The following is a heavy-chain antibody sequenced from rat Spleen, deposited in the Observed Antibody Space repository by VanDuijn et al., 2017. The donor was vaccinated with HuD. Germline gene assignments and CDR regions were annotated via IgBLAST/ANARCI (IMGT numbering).Heavy chain of an antibody. J-gene: IGHJ2*01. CDR3: AVAGYGY. CDR2: ISYDGSST. D-gene: IGHD1-7*01. CDR1: GFTFSDYY. Sequence: EVQLAESGGGLVQPGRSLKLSCAVSGFTFSDYYMAWVRQAPTKGLEWVASISYDGSSTYYRDSVKGRFTISRDNAKSTLYLQMNSLKSEDTATYYCAVAGYGYWGQGVMVTVSS. V-gene: IGHV5-22*01.